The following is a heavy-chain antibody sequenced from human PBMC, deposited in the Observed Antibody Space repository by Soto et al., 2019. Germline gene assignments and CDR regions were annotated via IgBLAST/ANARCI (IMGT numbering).Heavy chain of an antibody. J-gene: IGHJ6*02. CDR3: ARIKGKVPGAIFNYYGMDV. CDR2: INHSGST. D-gene: IGHD2-2*01. CDR1: GGSFSGYY. V-gene: IGHV4-34*01. Sequence: QVQLQQWGAGLLKPSETLSLTCDVYGGSFSGYYWNWIRQPPGKGLEWIGEINHSGSTNYNPSLKSRVTISVDTDKNQVSLKLRSVTAADTAVYYCARIKGKVPGAIFNYYGMDVWGQGTTVTVSS.